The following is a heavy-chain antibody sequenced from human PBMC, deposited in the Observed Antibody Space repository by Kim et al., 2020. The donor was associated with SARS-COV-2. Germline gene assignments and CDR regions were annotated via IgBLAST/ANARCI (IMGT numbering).Heavy chain of an antibody. Sequence: ASVKVSCKTSGFTFTTFYIHWIRQAPGNGPEWMGVINPSGSSTSYAPNFQDRISMTRDTSTNTVHLELSSLRSEDTAGYYCTRPSRPLTGHYDFASWGQG. V-gene: IGHV1-46*01. CDR3: TRPSRPLTGHYDFAS. CDR2: INPSGSST. CDR1: GFTFTTFY. D-gene: IGHD3-9*01. J-gene: IGHJ4*02.